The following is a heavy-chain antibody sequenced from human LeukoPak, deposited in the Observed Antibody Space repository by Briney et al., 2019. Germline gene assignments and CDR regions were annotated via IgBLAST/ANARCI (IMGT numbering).Heavy chain of an antibody. CDR1: GGSISNYY. J-gene: IGHJ4*02. V-gene: IGHV4-59*01. CDR2: IHSSGNT. CDR3: ARSRDFNDRGGFDS. Sequence: PSETLSLTCTVSGGSISNYYWSWIRQPPGKGLEWIGYIHSSGNTNYNPSLESRVTISVDTSKNQFSLRLSSVTAADAAVYYCARSRDFNDRGGFDSWGQGTQVTVSS. D-gene: IGHD3-22*01.